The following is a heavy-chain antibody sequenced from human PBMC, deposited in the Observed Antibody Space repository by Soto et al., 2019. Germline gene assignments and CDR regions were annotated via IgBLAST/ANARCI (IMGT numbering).Heavy chain of an antibody. CDR1: GGSFSGYY. Sequence: SETLSLTCAVYGGSFSGYYWSWIRQPPGKGLEWIGEINHSGSTNYNPSLKSRVTISVDTSKNQFSLKLSSVTAADTAVYYCARVRSPNVPNYDYVWGSYRSWGFDPWGQGTLVTVSS. CDR2: INHSGST. D-gene: IGHD3-16*02. V-gene: IGHV4-34*01. J-gene: IGHJ5*02. CDR3: ARVRSPNVPNYDYVWGSYRSWGFDP.